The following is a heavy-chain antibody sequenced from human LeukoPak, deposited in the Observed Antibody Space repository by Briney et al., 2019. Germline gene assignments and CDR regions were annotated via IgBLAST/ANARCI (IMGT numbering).Heavy chain of an antibody. CDR2: INQDGSEE. J-gene: IGHJ4*02. CDR3: VRDGGVSGYDLLDY. CDR1: GFTFSNYW. V-gene: IGHV3-7*01. D-gene: IGHD5-12*01. Sequence: GGSLRLSCAASGFTFSNYWMTWVRQAPGKGLEWVAHINQDGSEEHYMDSVKGRFTISRDNAKNSLSLQMNSLRAEDTAVYYCVRDGGVSGYDLLDYWGRGTLVTVSP.